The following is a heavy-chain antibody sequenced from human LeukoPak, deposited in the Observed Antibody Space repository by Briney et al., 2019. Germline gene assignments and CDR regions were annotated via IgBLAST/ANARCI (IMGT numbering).Heavy chain of an antibody. V-gene: IGHV3-23*01. CDR2: ISGSGDNT. D-gene: IGHD5-18*01. Sequence: GGSLRLSCAASEFTFSNYAMSWVRQAPGKGLEWVSAISGSGDNTYYVDSVKGRFTISRDNSKNTVYLQMNSLRDEDTAVYYCAKASGYSYGRLDYWGQGTPVTVSS. J-gene: IGHJ4*02. CDR1: EFTFSNYA. CDR3: AKASGYSYGRLDY.